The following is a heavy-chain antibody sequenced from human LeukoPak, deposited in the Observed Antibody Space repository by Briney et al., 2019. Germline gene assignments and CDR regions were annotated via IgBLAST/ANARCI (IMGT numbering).Heavy chain of an antibody. CDR1: GGSMRDYY. V-gene: IGHV4-59*13. Sequence: QVQLQESGPGLVKPWETLPLTCTVSGGSMRDYYWSWIRQPPAKGLERIGYIYYTGSINYNPSLKGRVTISVDTSKNQFSLKLSSVTAADTALYYCARDYAMTHAFDIWGQGTLVTVSS. CDR2: IYYTGSI. D-gene: IGHD2-8*01. J-gene: IGHJ3*02. CDR3: ARDYAMTHAFDI.